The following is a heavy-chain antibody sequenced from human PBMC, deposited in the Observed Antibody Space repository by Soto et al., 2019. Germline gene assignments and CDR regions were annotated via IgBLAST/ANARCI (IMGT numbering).Heavy chain of an antibody. CDR3: ARSARVGATTRAKGQSLYFDY. D-gene: IGHD1-26*01. V-gene: IGHV1-69*13. CDR1: GGTFSSYA. Sequence: ASVKVSCRASGGTFSSYAISWVRQAPGQGLEWMGGIIPIFGTANYAQKFQGRVTITADESTSTAYMELSSLRSEDTAVYYCARSARVGATTRAKGQSLYFDYWGQGTLVTVSS. CDR2: IIPIFGTA. J-gene: IGHJ4*02.